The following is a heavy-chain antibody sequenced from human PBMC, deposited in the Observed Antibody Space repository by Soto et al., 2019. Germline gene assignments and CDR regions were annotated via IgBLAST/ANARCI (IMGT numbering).Heavy chain of an antibody. Sequence: GGSLRLSCAASGFTFSSHWMHWVRQAPGKGLVWVSRINSDGSSTTYADSVKGRFTFSRDNAKNTLYLQMNSLRAEDTAIYYCARDEGYGYGVDYWGKGTLVTVSS. CDR2: INSDGSST. CDR3: ARDEGYGYGVDY. D-gene: IGHD5-18*01. J-gene: IGHJ4*02. V-gene: IGHV3-74*01. CDR1: GFTFSSHW.